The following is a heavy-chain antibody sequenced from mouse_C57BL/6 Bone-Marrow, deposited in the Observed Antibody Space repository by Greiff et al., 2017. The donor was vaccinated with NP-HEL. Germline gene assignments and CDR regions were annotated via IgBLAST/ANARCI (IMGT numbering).Heavy chain of an antibody. CDR1: GYAFSSSW. J-gene: IGHJ2*01. D-gene: IGHD2-5*01. CDR2: IYPGDGDT. CDR3: RYSSYRGYYFDY. V-gene: IGHV1-82*01. Sequence: VKLQESGPELVKPGASVKISCKASGYAFSSSWMNWVKQRPGKGLEWIGRIYPGDGDTNYNGKFKGKATLTADKSSITAYMQLSSLTSEDSAVYFGRYSSYRGYYFDYWGQGTTLTVSS.